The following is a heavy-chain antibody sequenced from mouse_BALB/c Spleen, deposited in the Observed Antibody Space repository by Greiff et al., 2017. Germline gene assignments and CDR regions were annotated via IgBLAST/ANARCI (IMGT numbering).Heavy chain of an antibody. V-gene: IGHV1-4*01. CDR3: ARSRGGNYFYAMDY. J-gene: IGHJ4*01. CDR1: GYTFTSYT. CDR2: INPSSGYT. D-gene: IGHD2-1*01. Sequence: VQVVESGAELARPGASVKMSCKASGYTFTSYTMHWVKQRPGQGLEWIGYINPSSGYTNYNQKFKDKATLTADKSSSTAYMQLSSLTSEDSAVYYCARSRGGNYFYAMDYWGQGTSVTVSS.